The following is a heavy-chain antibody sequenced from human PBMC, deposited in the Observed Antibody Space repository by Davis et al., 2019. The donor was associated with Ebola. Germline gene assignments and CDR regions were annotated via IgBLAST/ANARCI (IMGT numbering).Heavy chain of an antibody. V-gene: IGHV4-34*01. Sequence: PGGSLRLSCAVYGGSFSGYYWSWIRQPPGKGLEWIGEINHSGSTNYNPSLKSRVTMSVDTSKNQFSLKLSSVTAADTAVYYCAREPPAADYYYYGMDVWGQGTTVTVSS. CDR3: AREPPAADYYYYGMDV. CDR2: INHSGST. CDR1: GGSFSGYY. D-gene: IGHD2-2*01. J-gene: IGHJ6*02.